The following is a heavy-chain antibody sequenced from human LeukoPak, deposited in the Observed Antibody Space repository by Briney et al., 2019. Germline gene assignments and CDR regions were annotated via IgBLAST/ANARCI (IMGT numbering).Heavy chain of an antibody. Sequence: GASVKVSGKASGYTFTSYAMHWVRQAPGQRLEWMGWINAGNGNTKYSQKFQGRVTITRDTSASTAYMELSSLRSEDTAVYYCARRRGIVGATGLGYWGQGTLVTVSS. V-gene: IGHV1-3*01. CDR1: GYTFTSYA. J-gene: IGHJ4*02. CDR3: ARRRGIVGATGLGY. CDR2: INAGNGNT. D-gene: IGHD1-26*01.